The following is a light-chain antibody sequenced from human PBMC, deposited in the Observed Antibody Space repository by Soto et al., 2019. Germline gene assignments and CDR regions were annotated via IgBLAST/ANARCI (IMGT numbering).Light chain of an antibody. J-gene: IGLJ1*01. V-gene: IGLV2-14*01. Sequence: QSALTQPASVSGSPRQSIAISCTGSSSDIGIYKYVSWYQQHPGKVPKLIIYEVTNRPSGVSNLFSGSKSGNTASLTISGLQAEDEADYYCSSYTTSSTRVFGTGTQLTVL. CDR2: EVT. CDR3: SSYTTSSTRV. CDR1: SSDIGIYKY.